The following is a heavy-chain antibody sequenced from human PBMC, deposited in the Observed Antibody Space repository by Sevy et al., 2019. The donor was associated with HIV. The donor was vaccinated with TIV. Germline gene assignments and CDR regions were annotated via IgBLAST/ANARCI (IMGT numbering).Heavy chain of an antibody. CDR2: ISGSGGYT. CDR1: GFIFNSHA. J-gene: IGHJ4*02. CDR3: TNRGVVIITGFDY. Sequence: GGSLRLSCAAAGFIFNSHAMSWVRQAPGKGLEWVSTISGSGGYTYYADSVKGRFTISRDNSKNTVDLQMNSLRAEDTVVYYCTNRGVVIITGFDYWGQGTLVTVSS. V-gene: IGHV3-23*01. D-gene: IGHD1-20*01.